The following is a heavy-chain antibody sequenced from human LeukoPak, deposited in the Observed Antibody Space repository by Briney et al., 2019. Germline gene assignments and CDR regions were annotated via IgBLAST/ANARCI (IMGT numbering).Heavy chain of an antibody. D-gene: IGHD2-21*02. Sequence: GGSLRLSCVVSGFTFNSCWMNWVRQAPGKGLEWVAHINPDGRDTYYVDSVKGRFTISRDNAQNSMYLQMNSLRVEDTAVYYCATWGDTTAEYFQRWGQGTLVTVSP. CDR2: INPDGRDT. J-gene: IGHJ1*01. CDR3: ATWGDTTAEYFQR. V-gene: IGHV3-7*01. CDR1: GFTFNSCW.